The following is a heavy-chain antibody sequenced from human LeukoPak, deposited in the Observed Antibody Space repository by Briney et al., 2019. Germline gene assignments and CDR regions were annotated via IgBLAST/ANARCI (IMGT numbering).Heavy chain of an antibody. J-gene: IGHJ4*02. CDR1: GFTFSSYS. CDR3: ARDLPRGYRYGLNYFDY. CDR2: ISSSSSYI. D-gene: IGHD5-18*01. Sequence: PGGSLRLSCAASGFTFSSYSMNWVRQATGKGLEGVSSISSSSSYIYYADSVKGRFTIYGDTAKNSMYLKMNSLRAEATAVYYCARDLPRGYRYGLNYFDYWGQGTLVTVSS. V-gene: IGHV3-21*01.